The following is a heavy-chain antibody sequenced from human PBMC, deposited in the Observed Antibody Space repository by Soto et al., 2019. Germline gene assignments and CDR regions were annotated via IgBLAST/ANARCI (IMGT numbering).Heavy chain of an antibody. J-gene: IGHJ6*02. CDR3: ARSSIEGDYYYYGMDV. D-gene: IGHD1-26*01. CDR2: IYPGDSDT. V-gene: IGHV5-51*01. CDR1: GYSFTSYW. Sequence: PGESLKISCKGSGYSFTSYWIGWVRQMPGKGLEWMGIIYPGDSDTRYSPSFQGQVTISADKSISTAYLQWSSLKASDTAMYYCARSSIEGDYYYYGMDVWGQGTTVTVSS.